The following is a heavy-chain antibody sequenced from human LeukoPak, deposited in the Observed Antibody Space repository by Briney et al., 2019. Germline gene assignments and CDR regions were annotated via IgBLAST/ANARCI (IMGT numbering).Heavy chain of an antibody. Sequence: PGRSLRLSCAASGFTFSSYGMHWVRQAPGKGLEWVAVRSYDGSNKYYADSVKGRFTISRDNSKNTLYLQMNSLRAEDTAVYYCAKGSVYDILTGYYTHFDYWGQGTLVTVSS. V-gene: IGHV3-30*18. CDR1: GFTFSSYG. CDR3: AKGSVYDILTGYYTHFDY. CDR2: RSYDGSNK. J-gene: IGHJ4*02. D-gene: IGHD3-9*01.